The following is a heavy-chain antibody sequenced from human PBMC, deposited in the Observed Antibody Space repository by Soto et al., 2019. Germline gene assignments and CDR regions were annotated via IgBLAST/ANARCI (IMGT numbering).Heavy chain of an antibody. Sequence: EVQLVESGGGLVQPGGSLRLSCAASGFTFSDHYMDWVRQAPGKRLEWVGRTRNKANSYTTEYAASVKGRFTISRDDSKNSLYLQMNSLKTEDTAVYYCARVTAAGTNYFDYWGQGTLVTVSS. V-gene: IGHV3-72*01. CDR1: GFTFSDHY. J-gene: IGHJ4*02. CDR2: TRNKANSYTT. D-gene: IGHD6-13*01. CDR3: ARVTAAGTNYFDY.